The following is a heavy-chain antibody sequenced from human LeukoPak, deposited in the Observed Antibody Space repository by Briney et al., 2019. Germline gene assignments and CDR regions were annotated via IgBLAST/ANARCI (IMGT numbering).Heavy chain of an antibody. J-gene: IGHJ4*02. CDR1: GFTFSSYS. Sequence: PGGSLRLSCAASGFTFSSYSMNWVRQAPGKGLEWVSYISSSSSTIYYADSVKGRFTISRDNAKNSLYLQMNSLIAEDTAAYYCARGRTVVTTCFDYWGQGTLVTVSS. V-gene: IGHV3-48*01. CDR3: ARGRTVVTTCFDY. CDR2: ISSSSSTI. D-gene: IGHD4-23*01.